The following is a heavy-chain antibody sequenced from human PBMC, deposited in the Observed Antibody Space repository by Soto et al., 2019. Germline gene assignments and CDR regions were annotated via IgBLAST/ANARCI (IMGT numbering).Heavy chain of an antibody. J-gene: IGHJ3*02. Sequence: SETLSLTCAVYGGSFSGYYWSWIRQPPGKGLEWIGEINHSGSTNYNPSLKSRVTISVDTSKNQLSLKLSSVTAADTAVYYCASALMTAYAFDIWGQGTMVTVSS. V-gene: IGHV4-34*01. CDR1: GGSFSGYY. CDR2: INHSGST. D-gene: IGHD2-21*02. CDR3: ASALMTAYAFDI.